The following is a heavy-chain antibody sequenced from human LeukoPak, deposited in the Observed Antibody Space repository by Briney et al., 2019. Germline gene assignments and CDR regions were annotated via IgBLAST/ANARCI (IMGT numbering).Heavy chain of an antibody. V-gene: IGHV4-39*01. CDR3: ASYCSSTSCYTKEIWGDAFDI. D-gene: IGHD2-2*02. CDR1: GGSISSSSYY. Sequence: SETLSLTCTVSGGSISSSSYYWGWIRQPPGKGLEWIGSIYYSGSTYYNPSLKSRVTISVDTSKNQFSLKLSSVTAADTAVYYCASYCSSTSCYTKEIWGDAFDIWGQGTMVTVSS. J-gene: IGHJ3*02. CDR2: IYYSGST.